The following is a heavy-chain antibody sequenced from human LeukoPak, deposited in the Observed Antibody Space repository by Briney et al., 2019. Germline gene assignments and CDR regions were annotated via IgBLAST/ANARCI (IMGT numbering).Heavy chain of an antibody. CDR3: ARGPIVGVGTGFDY. Sequence: SETLSRTCTVSGGSISSYYWSWIRQPAGKGLEWIGRIYSSGNTNYNPSLKSRVTMSVDTSKNHFSLELNSVTAADTAVYYCARGPIVGVGTGFDYWGRGTLVTVSS. D-gene: IGHD6-13*01. J-gene: IGHJ4*02. CDR2: IYSSGNT. V-gene: IGHV4-4*07. CDR1: GGSISSYY.